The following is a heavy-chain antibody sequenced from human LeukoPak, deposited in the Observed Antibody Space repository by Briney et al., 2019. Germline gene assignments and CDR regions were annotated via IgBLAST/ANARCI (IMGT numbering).Heavy chain of an antibody. J-gene: IGHJ6*03. CDR1: GYTFTSYG. CDR2: ISGYNDNT. CDR3: ARDKVAAAGLQADDYYYYYMDV. D-gene: IGHD6-13*01. Sequence: ASVKVSCKASGYTFTSYGISWVRQAPGQGLEWMGWISGYNDNTNYAQKVQGRVTMTTDTSTSTAYMELRSLRSDDTAVYSCARDKVAAAGLQADDYYYYYMDVWGKGTTVTVSS. V-gene: IGHV1-18*01.